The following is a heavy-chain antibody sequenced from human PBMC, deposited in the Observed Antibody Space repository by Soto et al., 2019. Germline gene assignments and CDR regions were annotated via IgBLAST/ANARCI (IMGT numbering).Heavy chain of an antibody. CDR3: ARVSGLRITGTMMDGYAFDI. D-gene: IGHD1-7*01. Sequence: QVQLQESGPGLVKPSQTLSLTCTVSGGSISGGGYYWSWIRQHPGKGLEWIGYIYYSGSTYYNPSLKSRVTISGDTSKNQFSLKLSSVTAADTAVYYCARVSGLRITGTMMDGYAFDIWGQGTMVTVSS. CDR2: IYYSGST. CDR1: GGSISGGGYY. V-gene: IGHV4-31*03. J-gene: IGHJ3*02.